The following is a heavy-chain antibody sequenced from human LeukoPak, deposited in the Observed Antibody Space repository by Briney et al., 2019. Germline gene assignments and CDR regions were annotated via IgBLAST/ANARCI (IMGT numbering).Heavy chain of an antibody. Sequence: GGSLRLSCAASGFTFSSYSTNWVRQAPGKGLEWVSYISSSSSTIYYADSVKGRFTISRDNAKNSLYLQMNSLRAEDTAMYYCARVQSDYDFWSGYRPYFDYWGQGTLVTVSS. V-gene: IGHV3-48*01. CDR1: GFTFSSYS. J-gene: IGHJ4*02. CDR3: ARVQSDYDFWSGYRPYFDY. CDR2: ISSSSSTI. D-gene: IGHD3-3*01.